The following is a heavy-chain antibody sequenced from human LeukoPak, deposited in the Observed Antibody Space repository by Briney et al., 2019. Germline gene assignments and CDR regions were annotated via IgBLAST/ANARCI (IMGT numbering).Heavy chain of an antibody. J-gene: IGHJ6*03. Sequence: ASVKVSCKASGYTFTSYDINWVRQATGQGLEWMGWMNPNSGNTGYAQKFQGRVTITRNTSISTAYMELSSLRSEDTAVYYCARVSVPAAHYYYYYVDVWGKGTTVTVSS. CDR2: MNPNSGNT. D-gene: IGHD2-2*01. CDR3: ARVSVPAAHYYYYYVDV. CDR1: GYTFTSYD. V-gene: IGHV1-8*03.